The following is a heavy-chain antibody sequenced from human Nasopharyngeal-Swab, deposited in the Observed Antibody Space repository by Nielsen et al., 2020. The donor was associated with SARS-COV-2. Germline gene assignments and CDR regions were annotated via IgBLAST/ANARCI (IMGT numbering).Heavy chain of an antibody. CDR3: ARGRLSTEENDKADWFDP. J-gene: IGHJ5*02. CDR1: GGTFKNYA. Sequence: ASVKVSCKVSGGTFKNYAISWVRQAPGQGLEWMGRMNRKTGNTGYAQKFQGRVTMTRNTSISTAYMELSSLTSEDTAVYYCARGRLSTEENDKADWFDPWGQGTLLSVSS. V-gene: IGHV1-8*02. D-gene: IGHD1-1*01. CDR2: MNRKTGNT.